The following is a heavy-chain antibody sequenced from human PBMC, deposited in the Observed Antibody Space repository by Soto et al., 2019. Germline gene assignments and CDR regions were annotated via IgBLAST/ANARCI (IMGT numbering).Heavy chain of an antibody. CDR2: ISAYNGNT. CDR1: GYTFTSFG. V-gene: IGHV1-18*01. J-gene: IGHJ4*02. CDR3: ATPTPLRGAMITNINFDF. Sequence: GASVKVSCKASGYTFTSFGISWVLQAPGQGLEWMGWISAYNGNTNYAQNLQGRVTMTTDTSTSTAYMELSGLKSDDTAVYYCATPTPLRGAMITNINFDFWGQGTPVTVSS. D-gene: IGHD3-10*01.